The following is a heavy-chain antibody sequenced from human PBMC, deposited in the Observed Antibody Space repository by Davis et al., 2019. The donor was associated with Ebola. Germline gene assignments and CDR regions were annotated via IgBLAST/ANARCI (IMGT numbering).Heavy chain of an antibody. CDR2: IYHSGST. V-gene: IGHV4-4*02. CDR1: GGSISSSNW. Sequence: MPSEALSLTCAVSGGSISSSNWWSWVRQPPGKGLEWIGEIYHSGSTNYNPSLKSRVTISVDKSKNQFSLKLSSVTAADTAVYYCARAYSSGWYYFDYWGQGTLVTVSS. CDR3: ARAYSSGWYYFDY. J-gene: IGHJ4*02. D-gene: IGHD6-19*01.